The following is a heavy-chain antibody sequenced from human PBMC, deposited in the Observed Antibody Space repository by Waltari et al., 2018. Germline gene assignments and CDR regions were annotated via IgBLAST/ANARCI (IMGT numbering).Heavy chain of an antibody. CDR1: GYTLTELS. CDR3: ATAGGVYSSGWYSFDY. J-gene: IGHJ4*02. Sequence: QVQLVQSGAEVKKPGASVKVSCKVSGYTLTELSIHWVRQAPGKGLEWMGGFEPEDGETIYAQKFQGRVTMTEDTSTDTAYMELSSPRSEDTAVYYCATAGGVYSSGWYSFDYWGQGTLVTVSS. CDR2: FEPEDGET. D-gene: IGHD6-19*01. V-gene: IGHV1-24*01.